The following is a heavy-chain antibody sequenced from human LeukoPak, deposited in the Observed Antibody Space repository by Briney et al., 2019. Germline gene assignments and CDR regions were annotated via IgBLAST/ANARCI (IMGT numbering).Heavy chain of an antibody. CDR1: GFTFSSYA. CDR2: ISYDGSNK. D-gene: IGHD1-26*01. J-gene: IGHJ1*01. CDR3: ARGLVGATISYFQH. Sequence: GGSLRLSCAASGFTFSSYAMHWVRQAPGKGLEWVAVISYDGSNKYYADSVKGRFTISRDNSKNTLYLQMNSLRAEDTAVYYCARGLVGATISYFQHWSQGTLVTVSS. V-gene: IGHV3-30-3*01.